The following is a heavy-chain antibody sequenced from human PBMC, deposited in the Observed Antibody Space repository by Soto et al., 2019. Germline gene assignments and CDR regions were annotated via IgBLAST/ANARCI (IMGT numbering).Heavy chain of an antibody. V-gene: IGHV5-51*01. CDR3: ASHVSGNWFDP. J-gene: IGHJ5*02. D-gene: IGHD1-26*01. CDR1: GYAFSRYW. CDR2: TNPGDSDT. Sequence: PXESLTISCKASGYAFSRYWIGLVRQMPGKGLEWMGITNPGDSDTRYSPSFQGQVTISVDKSISTAYLQWSSLKASDTAMYYCASHVSGNWFDPWGQGTLVTVSS.